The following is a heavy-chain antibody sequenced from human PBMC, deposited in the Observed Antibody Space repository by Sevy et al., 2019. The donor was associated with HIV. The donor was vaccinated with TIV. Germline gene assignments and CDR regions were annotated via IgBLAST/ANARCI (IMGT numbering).Heavy chain of an antibody. CDR3: AREGCTRPHDY. Sequence: GGSLRLSCAASGFAFYDYSMSRIRQAPGKGLEWVATLSFGCGKINYADSVKGRFTISRDNSKNSFYLQMDNLRVEDTALYYCAREGCTRPHDYWGQGTRVIVSS. CDR2: LSFGCGKI. V-gene: IGHV3-23*01. CDR1: GFAFYDYS. D-gene: IGHD2-8*01. J-gene: IGHJ4*02.